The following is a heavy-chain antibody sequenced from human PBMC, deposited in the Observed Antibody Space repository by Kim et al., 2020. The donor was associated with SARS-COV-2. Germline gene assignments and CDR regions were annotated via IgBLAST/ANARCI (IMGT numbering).Heavy chain of an antibody. V-gene: IGHV1-8*01. J-gene: IGHJ4*02. Sequence: ASVKVSCKASGYTLTSHDINWVRQATGQGLEWMGWMNPNSGNTGYAQKFQGRVTMTRNTSISTAYMELSSLRSEDTAVYYCARRVGGCSGGTCYWVDYWGQGTLGTLSS. CDR2: MNPNSGNT. CDR1: GYTLTSHD. D-gene: IGHD2-15*01. CDR3: ARRVGGCSGGTCYWVDY.